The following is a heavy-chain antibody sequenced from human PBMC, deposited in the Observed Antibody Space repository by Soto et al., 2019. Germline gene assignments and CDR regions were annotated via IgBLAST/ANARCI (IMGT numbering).Heavy chain of an antibody. V-gene: IGHV4-59*01. CDR1: GGSISSYY. CDR2: IYYSGST. D-gene: IGHD6-19*01. Sequence: QVQLQESGPGLVKPSETLSLTCTVSGGSISSYYWSWIRQPPGKGLEWIGYIYYSGSTNYNPSLKSXXTXSXXTSKNQFSLKLRSVTAADTAVYYCAREALSGWYAYWGQGTLVTVSS. J-gene: IGHJ4*02. CDR3: AREALSGWYAY.